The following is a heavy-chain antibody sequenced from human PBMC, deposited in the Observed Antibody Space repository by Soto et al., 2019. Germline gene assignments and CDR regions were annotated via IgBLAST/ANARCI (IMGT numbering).Heavy chain of an antibody. J-gene: IGHJ5*02. CDR2: IYHSGST. CDR1: GYSISSGYY. CDR3: ARXYYDSSGYYYEDNWFDP. Sequence: SETLSLTCAVSGYSISSGYYWGWIRQPPGEGLEWIGSIYHSGSTYYNPSLKSRVTISVDTSKNQFSLKLSSVTAADTAVYYCARXYYDSSGYYYEDNWFDPWGQGTLVTVSS. D-gene: IGHD3-22*01. V-gene: IGHV4-38-2*01.